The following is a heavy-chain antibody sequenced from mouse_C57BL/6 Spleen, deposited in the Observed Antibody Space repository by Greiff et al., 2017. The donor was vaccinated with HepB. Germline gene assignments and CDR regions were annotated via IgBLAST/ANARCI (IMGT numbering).Heavy chain of an antibody. V-gene: IGHV1-76*01. Sequence: QVQLQQSGAELVRPGASVKLSCKASGYTFTDYYINWVKQRPGQGLEWIARIYPGSGNTYYNEKFKGKATLTAEKSSSTAYMQLSSLTSEDSAVYFCARDDGYNFDYWGQGTTLTVSS. D-gene: IGHD2-3*01. J-gene: IGHJ2*01. CDR3: ARDDGYNFDY. CDR2: IYPGSGNT. CDR1: GYTFTDYY.